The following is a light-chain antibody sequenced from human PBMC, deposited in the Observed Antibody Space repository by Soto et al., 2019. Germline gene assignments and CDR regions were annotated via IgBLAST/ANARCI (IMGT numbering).Light chain of an antibody. CDR3: EAWDGSLNVVL. CDR1: SSNIGTNT. J-gene: IGLJ2*01. Sequence: QLVLTQPPSASGTPGQRVTISCSGSSSNIGTNTVNWYQHLPGSAPKLLIYSSDQRPSGVPDRFSGSKSGTSASLAISGLQPDDEADYYCEAWDGSLNVVLFGGGTTLTVL. CDR2: SSD. V-gene: IGLV1-44*01.